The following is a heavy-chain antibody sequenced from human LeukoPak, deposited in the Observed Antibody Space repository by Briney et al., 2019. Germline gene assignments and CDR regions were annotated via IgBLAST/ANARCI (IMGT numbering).Heavy chain of an antibody. CDR3: ARHSPPYSFDY. CDR2: IYYSGST. CDR1: GAXPSGPSFY. V-gene: IGHV4-39*01. Sequence: SGTPSLPSTVSGAXPSGPSFYLGWIRQPPGNGLEGVGSIYYSGSTYYNPSLKSRVTISVDTSKNQFSPKLNSVTAADTAIYYCARHSPPYSFDYWGQGTLVTVSS. D-gene: IGHD1-26*01. J-gene: IGHJ4*02.